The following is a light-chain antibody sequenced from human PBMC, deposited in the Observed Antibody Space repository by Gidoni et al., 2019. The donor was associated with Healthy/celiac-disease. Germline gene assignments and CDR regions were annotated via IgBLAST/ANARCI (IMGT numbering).Light chain of an antibody. J-gene: IGKJ2*01. CDR3: QQNNNWPPYT. V-gene: IGKV3-15*01. Sequence: EIVMTQSPATLSVAPGERATLSCRASQSVSSNLAWYQQKPGQAPRLLIYGASTRSTGIPAMLSGSVSCTEFTLTISSLQSEDFAVYYCQQNNNWPPYTFXEXTKLEIK. CDR1: QSVSSN. CDR2: GAS.